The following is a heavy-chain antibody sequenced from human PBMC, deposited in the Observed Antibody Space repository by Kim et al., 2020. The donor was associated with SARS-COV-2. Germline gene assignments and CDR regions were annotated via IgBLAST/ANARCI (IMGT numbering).Heavy chain of an antibody. Sequence: GGSLRLSCAASGFTFSSYAMSWVRQAPGKGLEWVSAISGSGGSTYYADSVKGRFTISRDNSKNTLYLQMNSLRAEETAVYYCAKASRGYCGGDCYWVDYWGQGTLVTVSS. CDR3: AKASRGYCGGDCYWVDY. V-gene: IGHV3-23*01. J-gene: IGHJ4*02. CDR1: GFTFSSYA. CDR2: ISGSGGST. D-gene: IGHD2-21*02.